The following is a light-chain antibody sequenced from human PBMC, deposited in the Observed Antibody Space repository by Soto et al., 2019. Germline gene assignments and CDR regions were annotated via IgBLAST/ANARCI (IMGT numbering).Light chain of an antibody. J-gene: IGLJ1*01. CDR3: SSYTSSNTLVYV. V-gene: IGLV2-14*01. CDR2: DVS. Sequence: QSVLAQPASVSGSPGQSIAISCTGTSSDVGGYDYVSWYQQHPGKAPKLIIYDVSNRPSGIPNRFSGSKSGNTASLTISGLQTEDEADYYCSSYTSSNTLVYVFGTGTKVTVL. CDR1: SSDVGGYDY.